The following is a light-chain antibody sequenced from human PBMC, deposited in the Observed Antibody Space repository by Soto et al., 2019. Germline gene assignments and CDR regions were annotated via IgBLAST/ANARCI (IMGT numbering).Light chain of an antibody. CDR2: GTS. CDR1: QSVSSTY. J-gene: IGKJ1*01. CDR3: QQYGSSPWT. Sequence: EIVLTQSPGTPSLSPGERATLSCRASQSVSSTYLVWYQQKCGQAPRLLIYGTSNRPTGIPDRFSGSGSGTDFTLTISRLEPEDFAVYYCQQYGSSPWTFGQGTKVEIK. V-gene: IGKV3-20*01.